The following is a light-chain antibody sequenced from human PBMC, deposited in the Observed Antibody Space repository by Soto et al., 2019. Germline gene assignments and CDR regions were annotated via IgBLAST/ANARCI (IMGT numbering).Light chain of an antibody. CDR1: SSDFGGYNY. V-gene: IGLV2-8*01. Sequence: QSALTQPPSASGTFGQSVTISFTGTSSDFGGYNYVSWYQQHPGKAPKLMIYEVSERPSGVPDRFSGSKSGNTASLTVSGLQADDEADYYCSSYTDTNSLYVAVTGTKVNVL. J-gene: IGLJ1*01. CDR3: SSYTDTNSLYV. CDR2: EVS.